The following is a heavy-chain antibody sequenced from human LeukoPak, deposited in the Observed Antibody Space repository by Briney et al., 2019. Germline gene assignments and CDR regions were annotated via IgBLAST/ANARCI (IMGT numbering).Heavy chain of an antibody. CDR1: GGTFSSHA. J-gene: IGHJ3*02. CDR2: INPILCTA. D-gene: IGHD2-2*01. CDR3: ARAVGQVVPAAKGDDAFDI. Sequence: SVQVSFKASGGTFSSHAIRWVRPAPGQGPEWMGGINPILCTANYAQKFQGRVTITTDESTSTAYMELSSLRSEDTAVYYCARAVGQVVPAAKGDDAFDIWGQGTMVTVSS. V-gene: IGHV1-69*05.